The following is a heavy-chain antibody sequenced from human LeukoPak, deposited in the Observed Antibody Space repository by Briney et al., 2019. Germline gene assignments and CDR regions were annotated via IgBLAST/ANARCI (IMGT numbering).Heavy chain of an antibody. CDR2: ISAYNGNT. CDR3: ARDSGTYYDILTGYYYYYYMDV. D-gene: IGHD3-9*01. CDR1: GYTFTSYG. Sequence: ASVKVSCKASGYTFTSYGISWVRQAPGQGLEWMGWISAYNGNTNYAQRLQGRVTMTTDTSTSTAYMELRSLRSDDTAVYYCARDSGTYYDILTGYYYYYYMDVWGKGTTVTISS. V-gene: IGHV1-18*01. J-gene: IGHJ6*03.